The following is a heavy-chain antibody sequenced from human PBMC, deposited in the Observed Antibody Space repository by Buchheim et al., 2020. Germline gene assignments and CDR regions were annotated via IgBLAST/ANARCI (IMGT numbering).Heavy chain of an antibody. CDR1: GYTFTSYY. CDR2: INPSGGST. CDR3: ARVTKYYYDSSGSQALDY. Sequence: QVQLVQSGAEVKKPGASVKVSCKASGYTFTSYYMHWVRQAPGQGLEWMGIINPSGGSTSYAQKFQGRVTMTRDTSTSTVYMGLSSLRSEDTAVYYCARVTKYYYDSSGSQALDYWGQGTL. J-gene: IGHJ4*02. V-gene: IGHV1-46*01. D-gene: IGHD3-22*01.